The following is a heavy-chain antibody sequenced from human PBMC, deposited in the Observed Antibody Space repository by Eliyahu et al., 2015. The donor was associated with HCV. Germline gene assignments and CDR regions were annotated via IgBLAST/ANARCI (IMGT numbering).Heavy chain of an antibody. CDR2: ISSSSSTI. CDR3: ARVAHPISSGWYYSPDY. Sequence: EVHLVESGGGLVQPGGSLRLSCAASGFTFGAYSMNWVRQAPGKGLEWTSYISSSSSTIYYADSVKGRFTISRDNAKNSLYLQMNSLRDEDTAVYYCARVAHPISSGWYYSPDYWGQGTLVTVSS. CDR1: GFTFGAYS. D-gene: IGHD6-19*01. J-gene: IGHJ4*02. V-gene: IGHV3-48*02.